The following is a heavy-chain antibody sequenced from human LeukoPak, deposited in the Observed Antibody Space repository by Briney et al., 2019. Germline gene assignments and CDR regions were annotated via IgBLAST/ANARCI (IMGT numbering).Heavy chain of an antibody. V-gene: IGHV1-18*01. CDR1: GYTFTSYG. J-gene: IGHJ5*02. D-gene: IGHD3-16*02. CDR2: ISAYNGNT. Sequence: GASVKVSCKASGYTFTSYGISWVRQAPVQGLEWMGWISAYNGNTNYAQKLQGRVTMTTDASTSTAYMELRSLRSDDTAVYYCARDNSVGDIAWWFDPWGQGTLVTVSS. CDR3: ARDNSVGDIAWWFDP.